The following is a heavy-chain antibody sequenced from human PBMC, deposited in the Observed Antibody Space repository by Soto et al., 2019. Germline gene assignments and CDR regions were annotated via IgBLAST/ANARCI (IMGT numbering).Heavy chain of an antibody. J-gene: IGHJ6*02. V-gene: IGHV4-30-4*01. CDR3: ARELAMVRRGLVYYYAMDV. CDR1: GGSISSGDYY. D-gene: IGHD3-10*01. Sequence: SETLSLTCSVSGGSISSGDYYWSWIRQPPGKGLEWMGYVYYSGSTDYNPSLKSRLSMSVDTSKNQFSLRLSSVTAADTAVYYCARELAMVRRGLVYYYAMDVWGQGTTVTVSS. CDR2: VYYSGST.